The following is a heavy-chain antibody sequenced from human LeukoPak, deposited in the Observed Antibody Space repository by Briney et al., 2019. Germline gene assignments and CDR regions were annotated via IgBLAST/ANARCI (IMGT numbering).Heavy chain of an antibody. CDR2: INHSGST. CDR3: ARKGRITMVRGVIYWFDP. CDR1: GGSFSGYD. Sequence: SETLSLTCAVYGGSFSGYDWSWIRQPPGKGLEWIGEINHSGSTNYNPSLKSRVTISVDTSKNQFSLKLSSVTAADTAVYYCARKGRITMVRGVIYWFDPWGQGTLVTVSS. V-gene: IGHV4-34*01. D-gene: IGHD3-10*01. J-gene: IGHJ5*02.